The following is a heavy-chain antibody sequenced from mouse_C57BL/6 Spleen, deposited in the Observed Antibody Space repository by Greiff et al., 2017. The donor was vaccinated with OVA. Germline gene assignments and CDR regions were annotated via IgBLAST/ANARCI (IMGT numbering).Heavy chain of an antibody. Sequence: VKLQQPGAELVKPGASVKLSCKASGYTFTSYWMHWVKQRPGQGLEWIGMIHPNSGSTNYNEKFKSKSTLTVDKSSSTAYMQLSSLTSEDSAVYYCARWKTTVYAMDYWGQGTSVTVSS. CDR3: ARWKTTVYAMDY. J-gene: IGHJ4*01. CDR1: GYTFTSYW. CDR2: IHPNSGST. V-gene: IGHV1-64*01. D-gene: IGHD1-1*01.